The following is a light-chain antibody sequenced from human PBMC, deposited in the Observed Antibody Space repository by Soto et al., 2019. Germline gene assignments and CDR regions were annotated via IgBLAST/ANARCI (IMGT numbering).Light chain of an antibody. J-gene: IGLJ1*01. CDR2: GNS. CDR3: RSLAGSNNFTYV. V-gene: IGLV1-40*01. Sequence: QSVLTQPPSVSGAPGQRVTISCTGSSSNIGAGYDVHWYQQLPGTAPKLLIYGNSNRPSGVPDRFSGSKSGTSDSLAITGIQAEDEADYYCRSLAGSNNFTYVFAKGTKVTVL. CDR1: SSNIGAGYD.